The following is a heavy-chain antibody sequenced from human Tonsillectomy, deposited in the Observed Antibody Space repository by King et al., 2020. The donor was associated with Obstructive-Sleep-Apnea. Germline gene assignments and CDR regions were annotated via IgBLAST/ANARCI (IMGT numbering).Heavy chain of an antibody. V-gene: IGHV3-30-3*01. J-gene: IGHJ5*02. Sequence: VQLVESGGGVVQPGRSLRLSCAASGFTFSTYAMYWVRQAPGKGLEWVAVISYDGSNKYYADSVKGRFTISRDNSKNTLYLQMNSLRAEDTAVYYCASDGSVVVPAAMPGFNWFDPWGQGTLVIVSS. CDR1: GFTFSTYA. CDR3: ASDGSVVVPAAMPGFNWFDP. D-gene: IGHD2-2*01. CDR2: ISYDGSNK.